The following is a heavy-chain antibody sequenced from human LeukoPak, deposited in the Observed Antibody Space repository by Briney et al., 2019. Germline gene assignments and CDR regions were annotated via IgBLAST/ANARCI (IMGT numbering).Heavy chain of an antibody. CDR3: ARVLTAVAGPYYFDF. V-gene: IGHV4-4*07. Sequence: SETLSLTCTASGGSISRHYWSWIRQPAGKGLEWIGRIYSSGNTNYNPSLNSRVTMSVDTSKNQFSLKLTSVTAADTAVYYCARVLTAVAGPYYFDFWGQGTLVTVSS. CDR2: IYSSGNT. J-gene: IGHJ4*02. CDR1: GGSISRHY. D-gene: IGHD6-19*01.